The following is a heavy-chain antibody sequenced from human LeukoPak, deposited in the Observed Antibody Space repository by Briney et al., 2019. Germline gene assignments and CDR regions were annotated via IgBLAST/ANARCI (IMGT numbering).Heavy chain of an antibody. J-gene: IGHJ4*02. D-gene: IGHD5-24*01. CDR1: GYALRSDL. Sequence: GGSLRLSCVVSGYALRSDLMVWVRQAPGKGLEWVATGKEDGSEKDYVDSVKGRFTISTDNARNSLFLQMNSLRPEDTALYYCAKNSGWLQLGNWGQGTLVTVSS. CDR3: AKNSGWLQLGN. V-gene: IGHV3-7*01. CDR2: GKEDGSEK.